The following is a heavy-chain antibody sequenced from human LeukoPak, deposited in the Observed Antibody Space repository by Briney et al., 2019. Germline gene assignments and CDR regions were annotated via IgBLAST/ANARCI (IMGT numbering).Heavy chain of an antibody. V-gene: IGHV3-30*02. Sequence: SGGCLRLSCAAPGVTFSSYGMRWGRQAPGKGLEWVAFIRYDGSNKYYADSVKGRFTISRDNSKSTLSLQINSPRAEDTAIYYSAPHRQVLLPFESWGQGTLVTVSS. CDR1: GVTFSSYG. D-gene: IGHD2-8*02. CDR2: IRYDGSNK. J-gene: IGHJ4*02. CDR3: APHRQVLLPFES.